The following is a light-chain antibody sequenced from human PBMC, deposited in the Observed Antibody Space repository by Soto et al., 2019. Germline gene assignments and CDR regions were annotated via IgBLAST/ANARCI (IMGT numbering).Light chain of an antibody. J-gene: IGKJ4*01. Sequence: DIVMTQSPLSLPVTPGEPASISCRSSQSLLHSDGYNYLDWYLQKPGQSPQLLIFLGFNRASGVPDRFSGSGSGTDFTLRISRVEAEDVGVYYCMQTLQAPTFGGGTTAEIK. CDR2: LGF. CDR3: MQTLQAPT. CDR1: QSLLHSDGYNY. V-gene: IGKV2-28*01.